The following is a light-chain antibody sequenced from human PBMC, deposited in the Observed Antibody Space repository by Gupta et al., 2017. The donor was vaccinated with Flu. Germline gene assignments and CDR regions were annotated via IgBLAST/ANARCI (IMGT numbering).Light chain of an antibody. J-gene: IGLJ3*02. CDR1: SSDVGGHNY. CDR3: FSHAGSGWV. Sequence: QSALTQPPSASGSPGQSVTISCTGTSSDVGGHNYVSWFQQHPGKAPKLMIYEVTKRPSGVPDRFSGSKSGNTASLTVSGLQAEDEADYYCFSHAGSGWVFGGGTKLT. V-gene: IGLV2-8*01. CDR2: EVT.